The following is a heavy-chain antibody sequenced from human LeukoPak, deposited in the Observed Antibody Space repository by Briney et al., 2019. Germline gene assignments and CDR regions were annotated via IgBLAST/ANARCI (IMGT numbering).Heavy chain of an antibody. D-gene: IGHD2-21*01. CDR2: IIPILTTP. J-gene: IGHJ6*02. Sequence: ASVKVSCKASGGTFSNDGISWVRQAPGQGLGWMGGIIPILTTPKYAQKFQGRVTISADESTSTAYMELSSLRAEDTALYYCARGAGFKSGRTIHFFGMDVWGQGTTVTVSS. CDR3: ARGAGFKSGRTIHFFGMDV. CDR1: GGTFSNDG. V-gene: IGHV1-69*13.